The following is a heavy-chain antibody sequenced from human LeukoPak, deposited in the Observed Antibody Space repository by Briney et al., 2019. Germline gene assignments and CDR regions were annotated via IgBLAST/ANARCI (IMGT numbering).Heavy chain of an antibody. CDR2: ISDSGIST. CDR3: AKRSYYDSTAIYYFDY. CDR1: GFTFSNYA. J-gene: IGHJ4*02. Sequence: GGSLRLSCAASGFTFSNYAMSWVRQAPGKGLEWFSAISDSGISTYYADSVKGRFTISRDNSKNTLYLQMNSLRAEDTAVYCCAKRSYYDSTAIYYFDYWGQGTLVTVSS. D-gene: IGHD3-22*01. V-gene: IGHV3-23*01.